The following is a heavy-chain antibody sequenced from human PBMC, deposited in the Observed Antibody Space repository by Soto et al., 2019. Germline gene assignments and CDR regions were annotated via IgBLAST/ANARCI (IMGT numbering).Heavy chain of an antibody. V-gene: IGHV4-61*01. CDR1: GGSVSSGSYY. Sequence: QVQLQESGPGLVKPSETLSLTCTVSGGSVSSGSYYWSWIRQPPGKGLEWIGYIYYSGSTNYNPSLKSRVTISVDTSKNQYSLKLSSVTAADTAVYYCARKEYYFDYWGQGPLVTVSS. CDR2: IYYSGST. CDR3: ARKEYYFDY. J-gene: IGHJ4*02.